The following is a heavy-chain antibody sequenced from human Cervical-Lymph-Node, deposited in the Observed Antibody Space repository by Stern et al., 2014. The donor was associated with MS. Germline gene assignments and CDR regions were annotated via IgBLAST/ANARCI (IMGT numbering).Heavy chain of an antibody. CDR3: AREKAGGEGGMDV. J-gene: IGHJ6*02. Sequence: QVQLQESGPGLLRPSPTLSLICTGSGGSIRGGGYYWGWIRQHQGKGLEWIGYIYYSGTTYYNPSLNSRISISVDTSKNQFSLKLRSVTAADTAVYYCAREKAGGEGGMDVWGQGTTVTVSS. V-gene: IGHV4-31*03. CDR2: IYYSGTT. D-gene: IGHD3-16*01. CDR1: GGSIRGGGYY.